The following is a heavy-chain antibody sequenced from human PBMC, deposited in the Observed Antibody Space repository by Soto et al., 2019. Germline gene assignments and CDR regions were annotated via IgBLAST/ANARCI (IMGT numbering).Heavy chain of an antibody. CDR3: ARRREIKREPPGGYYTGYFYLDY. CDR1: GGSISSYY. Sequence: QVQLQESGPGLVKPSETLSLTCTVSGGSISSYYWSWIRQPPGKGLEWIGYIYYSGSTNYNPSLKSRVTISVDTSKNQFSLKLSSVPAADAAVYYCARRREIKREPPGGYYTGYFYLDYWGQGTLVTVSS. CDR2: IYYSGST. J-gene: IGHJ4*02. V-gene: IGHV4-59*08. D-gene: IGHD3-3*01.